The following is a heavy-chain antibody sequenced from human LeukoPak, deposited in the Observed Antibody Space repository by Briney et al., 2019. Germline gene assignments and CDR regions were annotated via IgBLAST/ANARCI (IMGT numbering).Heavy chain of an antibody. CDR1: GYSFSDKY. J-gene: IGHJ4*02. V-gene: IGHV1-69-2*01. Sequence: GATVKISCKASGYSFSDKYMHWLQQVPGKELGGVGRVAPRDGEAIYAERFQGRITITADTFSDTVYMELTNLRSEDTAMCYCAILGVTAVGAFDYWGQGTQVTVSS. CDR2: VAPRDGEA. CDR3: AILGVTAVGAFDY. D-gene: IGHD2-21*02.